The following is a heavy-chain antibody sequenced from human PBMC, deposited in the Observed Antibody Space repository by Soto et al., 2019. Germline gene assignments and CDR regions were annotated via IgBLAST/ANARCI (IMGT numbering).Heavy chain of an antibody. CDR1: GYTVTSYG. J-gene: IGHJ6*04. Sequence: ASVKVSCKVSGYTVTSYGISWVRQAPGQGLEWMGWISAYNGNTNYAQKLQGRVTMTTDTSTSTAYMELRSLRSDDTAVYYCARSSGVLEDYYYYGTDVWGKGTTLTISS. CDR2: ISAYNGNT. D-gene: IGHD3-22*01. V-gene: IGHV1-18*01. CDR3: ARSSGVLEDYYYYGTDV.